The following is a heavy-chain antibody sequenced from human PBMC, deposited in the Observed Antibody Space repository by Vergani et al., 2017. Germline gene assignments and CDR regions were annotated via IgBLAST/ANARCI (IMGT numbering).Heavy chain of an antibody. D-gene: IGHD3-16*01. Sequence: QVQLVESGGGVVQRGGSLRLSCATSGFTLSNYDMQWIRQGSGRGLEFVAFIQFDVSNQYYADSVKGRFTLSRDYSKNTLYLQMNSLRTDDTATNYCAKHFRGWGIDYWGQGTQVIVSS. J-gene: IGHJ4*02. CDR2: IQFDVSNQ. CDR3: AKHFRGWGIDY. V-gene: IGHV3-30*02. CDR1: GFTLSNYD.